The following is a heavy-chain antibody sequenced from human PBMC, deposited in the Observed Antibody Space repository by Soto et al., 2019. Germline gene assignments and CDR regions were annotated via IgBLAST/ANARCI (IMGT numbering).Heavy chain of an antibody. J-gene: IGHJ4*02. CDR3: ARMRVILGSFMVREVIMPSDY. CDR2: ISAYNGYT. Sequence: QVQLVQSGAEVRKPGASVKVSCKASGYTFTSYGLTWVRQAPGQGLEWMGWISAYNGYTKYAEKLQGRVTLTTGTSTSTAYMELGSLRSDDTAVYYCARMRVILGSFMVREVIMPSDYWGQGTLVTVSS. V-gene: IGHV1-18*01. CDR1: GYTFTSYG. D-gene: IGHD3-10*01.